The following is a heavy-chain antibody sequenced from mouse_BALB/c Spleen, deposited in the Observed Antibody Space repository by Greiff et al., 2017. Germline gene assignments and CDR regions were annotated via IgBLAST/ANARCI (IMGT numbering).Heavy chain of an antibody. CDR3: AKDYGYDEGYYFDY. V-gene: IGHV1-54*01. Sequence: VQLHQSGAELVRPGTSVKVSCKASGYAFTNYLIEWVKQRPGQGLEWIGVINPGSGGTNYNEKFKGKATLTADKSSSTAYMQLSSLTSDDSAVYFCAKDYGYDEGYYFDYWGQGTTLTVSS. J-gene: IGHJ2*01. D-gene: IGHD2-2*01. CDR2: INPGSGGT. CDR1: GYAFTNYL.